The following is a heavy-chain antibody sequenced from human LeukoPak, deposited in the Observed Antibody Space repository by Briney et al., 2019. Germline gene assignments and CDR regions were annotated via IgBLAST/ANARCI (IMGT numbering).Heavy chain of an antibody. CDR1: GYTFSSYD. J-gene: IGHJ6*02. CDR2: MNPNSGNT. Sequence: ASVKVSCKASGYTFSSYDINWVRQATGQGLEWMGRMNPNSGNTNYAQKFQGGVTMTGSTSTSTAYLELSSLRSDDTAVYYCARGGWVNDDSGALFGMDVWGQGTTVTVSS. D-gene: IGHD3-10*01. V-gene: IGHV1-8*02. CDR3: ARGGWVNDDSGALFGMDV.